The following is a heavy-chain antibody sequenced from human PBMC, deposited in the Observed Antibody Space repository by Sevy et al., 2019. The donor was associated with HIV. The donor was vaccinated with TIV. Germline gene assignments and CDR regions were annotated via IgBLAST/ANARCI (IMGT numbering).Heavy chain of an antibody. Sequence: GGSLRLSCAASGFSLSSYAMHWVRQAPGKGLEWVAVISYDGSNKYYADSVKGRFTISRDNSKNTLYLQMNSLRAEDTAVYYCARVGIEAAGTFYYYYYGMDVWGQGSTVTVSS. V-gene: IGHV3-30-3*01. D-gene: IGHD6-13*01. CDR1: GFSLSSYA. J-gene: IGHJ6*02. CDR3: ARVGIEAAGTFYYYYYGMDV. CDR2: ISYDGSNK.